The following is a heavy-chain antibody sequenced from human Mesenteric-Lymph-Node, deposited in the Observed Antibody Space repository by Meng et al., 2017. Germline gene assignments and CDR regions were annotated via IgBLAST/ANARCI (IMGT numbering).Heavy chain of an antibody. CDR1: GLTVRSFA. CDR2: ISGSGGTT. V-gene: IGHV3-23*01. CDR3: AKQALSPHFDY. Sequence: EEQLLESGGGLVQSGGSLILSCAASGLTVRSFAMTWVRQAPGKGLEWVSAISGSGGTTYYADAVKGRFTISRDNSKNTLFLQVNSLRAEDTAVYYCAKQALSPHFDYWGQGTLVTVSS. J-gene: IGHJ4*02.